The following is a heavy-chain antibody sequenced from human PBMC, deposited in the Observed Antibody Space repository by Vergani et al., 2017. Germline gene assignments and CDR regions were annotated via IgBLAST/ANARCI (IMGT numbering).Heavy chain of an antibody. Sequence: VRLVESGGGLVQPGGSLRLSCVASGFTFNRYGMQWVRQAPGKGLEWVAYVLFDGSNEYYADSVKGRFIVSRDNSNDALYLQMNSLRTDDTAVYYCARDLAYCHEGSCALWGQGSVVTVSS. CDR1: GFTFNRYG. CDR3: ARDLAYCHEGSCAL. CDR2: VLFDGSNE. D-gene: IGHD2-15*01. V-gene: IGHV3-30*02. J-gene: IGHJ4*02.